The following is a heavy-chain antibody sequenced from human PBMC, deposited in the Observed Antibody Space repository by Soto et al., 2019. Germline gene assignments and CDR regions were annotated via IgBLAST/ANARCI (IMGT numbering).Heavy chain of an antibody. V-gene: IGHV4-34*01. CDR3: ARERIRGGYKAYYYYGMDV. J-gene: IGHJ6*02. CDR1: GGTFSGYY. D-gene: IGHD6-25*01. CDR2: INHSGST. Sequence: SETLSLTCAVYGGTFSGYYWSWIRQPPGKGLEWIGEINHSGSTNYNPSLKSRVTISVDTSKNQFSLKLSSVTAADTAVYYCARERIRGGYKAYYYYGMDVWGQGTTVTV.